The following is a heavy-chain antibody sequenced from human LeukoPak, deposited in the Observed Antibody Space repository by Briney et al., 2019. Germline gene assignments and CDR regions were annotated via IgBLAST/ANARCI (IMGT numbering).Heavy chain of an antibody. CDR3: ARDSYGSGSYQSD. CDR1: GFTFSSYA. J-gene: IGHJ4*02. D-gene: IGHD3-10*01. V-gene: IGHV3-30*04. CDR2: ISYDGSNK. Sequence: GGSLRLSCAASGFTFSSYAMHWVRQAPGKGLEWVAVISYDGSNKYYADSVKGRFTISRDNSKNTLYLQMNSLRAEDTAVYYCARDSYGSGSYQSDWGQGILVTVSS.